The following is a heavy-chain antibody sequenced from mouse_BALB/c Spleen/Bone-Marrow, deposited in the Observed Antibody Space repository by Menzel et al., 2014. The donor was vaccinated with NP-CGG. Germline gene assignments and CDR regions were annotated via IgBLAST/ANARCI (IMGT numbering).Heavy chain of an antibody. CDR3: TRYDLTTRAFAY. CDR2: IHLSDSES. D-gene: IGHD3-3*01. Sequence: QVHVKQSGAELVRPGASVKLSCKASGYSFTSYWMNWVKQRPGQGLEWIGMIHLSDSESRLNQKFKDKATLTVVKSSSTAYMQLSSPTSEDSAVYYCTRYDLTTRAFAYWGQGTLVTVSA. V-gene: IGHV1-61*01. J-gene: IGHJ3*01. CDR1: GYSFTSYW.